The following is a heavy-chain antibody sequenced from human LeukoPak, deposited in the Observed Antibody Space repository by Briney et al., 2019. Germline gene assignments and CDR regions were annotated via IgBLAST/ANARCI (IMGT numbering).Heavy chain of an antibody. D-gene: IGHD1-7*01. Sequence: SETLSLTCAVSGYAISSGYYWGWIRQPPGKGLEWIGSFYPGGSTYYNLSLKSRVTMSVDTSKNQFSLNLSSVTAADTAVYYCARGTTRLCPDYWGQGTLVIVSS. V-gene: IGHV4-38-2*01. CDR2: FYPGGST. J-gene: IGHJ4*02. CDR3: ARGTTRLCPDY. CDR1: GYAISSGYY.